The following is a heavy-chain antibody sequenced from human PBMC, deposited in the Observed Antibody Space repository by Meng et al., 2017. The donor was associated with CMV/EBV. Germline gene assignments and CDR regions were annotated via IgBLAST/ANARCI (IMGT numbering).Heavy chain of an antibody. J-gene: IGHJ3*02. CDR1: GFTFSSYW. V-gene: IGHV3-74*01. Sequence: GESLKISCAASGFTFSSYWMHWVRQAPGKGLVWVSRINSDGSSTSYADSVKGRFTISRDNAKNTLYLQMNSLRAEDTAVYYCASWWDSSGYLHHAFDIWGQGTMVTVS. D-gene: IGHD3-22*01. CDR3: ASWWDSSGYLHHAFDI. CDR2: INSDGSST.